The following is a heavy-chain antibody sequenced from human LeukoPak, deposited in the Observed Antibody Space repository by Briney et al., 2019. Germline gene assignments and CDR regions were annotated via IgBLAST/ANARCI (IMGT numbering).Heavy chain of an antibody. Sequence: SETLSLTCTVSGGSISSGGYYWSWIRQHPGKGLEWIGYIYYSGSTYYNPSLKSRVTISVDTSKNQFSLKLSSATAADTAVYYCARESVAGNGVDYWGQGTLVTVSS. J-gene: IGHJ4*02. D-gene: IGHD6-19*01. CDR2: IYYSGST. V-gene: IGHV4-31*03. CDR3: ARESVAGNGVDY. CDR1: GGSISSGGYY.